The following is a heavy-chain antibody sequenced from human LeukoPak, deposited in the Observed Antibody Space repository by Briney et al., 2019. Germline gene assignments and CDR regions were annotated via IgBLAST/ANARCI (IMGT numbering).Heavy chain of an antibody. D-gene: IGHD3-10*01. CDR3: ARDMGVLLWFGDAFDI. Sequence: GGSLRLSCAASGFTFSSYSMNWVRQAPGKGLEWVSSISSSSSYIYYADSVKGRFTISRDNAKNSLYLQMNSLRAEDTAVYYCARDMGVLLWFGDAFDIWGKGTMVTVSS. V-gene: IGHV3-21*01. CDR1: GFTFSSYS. CDR2: ISSSSSYI. J-gene: IGHJ3*02.